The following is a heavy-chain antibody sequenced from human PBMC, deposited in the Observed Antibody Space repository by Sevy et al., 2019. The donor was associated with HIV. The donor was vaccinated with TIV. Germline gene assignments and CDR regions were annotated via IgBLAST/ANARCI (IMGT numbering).Heavy chain of an antibody. CDR3: ARLPTGLQSFNYLLSTYFDS. Sequence: GGSLRLSCAASGFNFNNHWMSWVRQAPEKGLEWVANIKQDGSEKYYVDSQKGRFTISRDNANNSLSLQINGLRAEDTAVYYSARLPTGLQSFNYLLSTYFDSWGQGTLVTVSS. V-gene: IGHV3-7*01. CDR1: GFNFNNHW. J-gene: IGHJ4*02. D-gene: IGHD4-4*01. CDR2: IKQDGSEK.